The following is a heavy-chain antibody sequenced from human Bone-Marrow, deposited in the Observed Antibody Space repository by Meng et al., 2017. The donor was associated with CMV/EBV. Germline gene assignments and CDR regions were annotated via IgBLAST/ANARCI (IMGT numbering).Heavy chain of an antibody. D-gene: IGHD3-10*01. CDR3: ARGKGGVTMVRGVINRRFDP. Sequence: FSGYYWSWISQPPGKGLEWIGEINHSGSTNYNPSLKSRVTISVDTSKNQFSLKLSSVTAADTAVYYCARGKGGVTMVRGVINRRFDPWGQGTLVTVSS. V-gene: IGHV4-34*01. CDR2: INHSGST. J-gene: IGHJ5*02. CDR1: FSGYY.